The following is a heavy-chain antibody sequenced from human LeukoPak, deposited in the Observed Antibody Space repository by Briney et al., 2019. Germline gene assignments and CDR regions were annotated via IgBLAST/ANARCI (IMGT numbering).Heavy chain of an antibody. J-gene: IGHJ4*02. CDR2: IHHSGTT. CDR3: ARGRLGATY. V-gene: IGHV4-61*01. Sequence: AETLSLTCTVSGRSVSRGSYYWSWTRQPPGKGLEWVGYIHHSGTTNYSPSLKSRVTLSVDMSKNQFFLNLTSVTAADTAVYYCARGRLGATYWGQGTLVTVSS. CDR1: GRSVSRGSYY. D-gene: IGHD1-26*01.